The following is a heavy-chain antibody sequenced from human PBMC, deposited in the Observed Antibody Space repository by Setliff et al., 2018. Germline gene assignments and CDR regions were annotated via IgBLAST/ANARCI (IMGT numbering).Heavy chain of an antibody. V-gene: IGHV3-74*03. CDR3: ARAYYGTVNGYSSYYGLDV. J-gene: IGHJ6*02. CDR2: VNDDGSSA. Sequence: PGGSLRLSCAASGFTFSSYWMHWVRQDPGKGLVWVSRVNDDGSSAMYADSVKGRFTMPRDNAKNTLYLQMNSLRAEDTAVYYCARAYYGTVNGYSSYYGLDVWGQGTTVTVSS. D-gene: IGHD3-9*01. CDR1: GFTFSSYW.